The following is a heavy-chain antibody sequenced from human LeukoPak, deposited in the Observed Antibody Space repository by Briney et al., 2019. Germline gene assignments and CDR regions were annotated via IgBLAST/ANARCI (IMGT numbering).Heavy chain of an antibody. D-gene: IGHD1-14*01. J-gene: IGHJ4*02. CDR1: GFTVSSNY. V-gene: IGHV3-21*01. CDR2: ISSSSSYI. Sequence: GGSLRLSCAASGFTVSSNYMSWVRQAPGKGLEWVSSISSSSSYIYYADSVKGRFTISRDNAKNSLYLQMNSLRAEDTAVYYCARDSNRLPDYWGQGTLVTVSS. CDR3: ARDSNRLPDY.